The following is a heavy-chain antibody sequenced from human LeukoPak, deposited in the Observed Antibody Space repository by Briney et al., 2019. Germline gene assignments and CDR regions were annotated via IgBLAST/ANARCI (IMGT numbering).Heavy chain of an antibody. V-gene: IGHV4-34*01. CDR1: GGSISSYY. CDR3: ARAGYSSSWSPFDY. CDR2: INHSGST. D-gene: IGHD6-13*01. J-gene: IGHJ4*02. Sequence: SETLSLTCTVSGGSISSYYWSWIRQPPGKGLEWIGEINHSGSTNYNPSLKSRVTISVDTSKNQFSLKLSSVTAADTAVYYCARAGYSSSWSPFDYWGQGTLVTVSS.